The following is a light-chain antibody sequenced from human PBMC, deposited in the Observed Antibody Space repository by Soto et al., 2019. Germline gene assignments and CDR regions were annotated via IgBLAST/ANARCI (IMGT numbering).Light chain of an antibody. CDR3: QQYVNSPVT. CDR2: GAT. CDR1: QRVNRSY. J-gene: IGKJ2*01. V-gene: IGKV3-20*01. Sequence: IVLTQSPDTLYLSPGEGATLSCRASQRVNRSYLAWYQQKPGQAPRLLISGATDRATGVPARVSGSGSGTDFTLTIRRLEPEDFAVYYCQQYVNSPVTFGQGTKLQIK.